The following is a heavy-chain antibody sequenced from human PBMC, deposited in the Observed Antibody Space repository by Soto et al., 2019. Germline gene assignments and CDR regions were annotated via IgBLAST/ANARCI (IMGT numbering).Heavy chain of an antibody. CDR3: ARGDQADKFDS. V-gene: IGHV3-7*01. CDR2: IKQDGSDK. Sequence: PGGSLRLSCAASAFAISGSWMTWVRQAPGKGLEWVANIKQDGSDKFYVASVRGRFTISRDNAKNSLYLQMNDLRAEDTGVYYCARGDQADKFDSWGQGTLVTVSS. D-gene: IGHD2-15*01. J-gene: IGHJ4*02. CDR1: AFAISGSW.